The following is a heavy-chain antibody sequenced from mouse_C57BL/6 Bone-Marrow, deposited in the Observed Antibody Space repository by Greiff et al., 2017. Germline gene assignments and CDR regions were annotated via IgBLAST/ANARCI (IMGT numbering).Heavy chain of an antibody. CDR3: AMGITTVVAPCAY. CDR2: IHPSDSDP. J-gene: IGHJ3*01. D-gene: IGHD1-1*01. CDR1: GYTFPSYW. Sequence: VQLQQPGAELMKPGASVKVSCKASGYTFPSYWMHWVKQRPGQGLEWIGRIHPSDSDPNYNQKFKGKATLTVDKSSSTAYMQLSSLTSEDSAVYYCAMGITTVVAPCAYWGQGTLVTVSA. V-gene: IGHV1-74*01.